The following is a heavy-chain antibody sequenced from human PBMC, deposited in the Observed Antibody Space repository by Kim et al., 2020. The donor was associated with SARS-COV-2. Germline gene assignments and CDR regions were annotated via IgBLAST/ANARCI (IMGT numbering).Heavy chain of an antibody. V-gene: IGHV4-59*13. CDR2: IYYSGSA. Sequence: SETLSLTCTVSGGSISSYYWSWIRQPPGKGLEWIGYIYYSGSANYNPSLKSRVTISVDTSKNQFSLKLSSVTAADTAVYYCARGPDYGDLRGVDYWGQGTLVTVSS. J-gene: IGHJ4*02. CDR3: ARGPDYGDLRGVDY. CDR1: GGSISSYY. D-gene: IGHD4-17*01.